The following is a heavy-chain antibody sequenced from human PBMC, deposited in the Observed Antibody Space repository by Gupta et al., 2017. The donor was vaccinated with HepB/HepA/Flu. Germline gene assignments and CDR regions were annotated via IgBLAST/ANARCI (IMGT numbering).Heavy chain of an antibody. V-gene: IGHV3-30-3*01. J-gene: IGHJ4*02. Sequence: QVQLVESGGGVVQPGGSLRLSCAASGFNFRSYAMHWVRQAPGQGREWGAVIADDGSTKSSEAPWKGRFTIPRENSKKTRVCKWNTRRAEETAVYYCATELVPESISWSGSLDYWGQGTLVTVSS. CDR3: ATELVPESISWSGSLDY. CDR2: IADDGSTK. D-gene: IGHD3-10*01. CDR1: GFNFRSYA.